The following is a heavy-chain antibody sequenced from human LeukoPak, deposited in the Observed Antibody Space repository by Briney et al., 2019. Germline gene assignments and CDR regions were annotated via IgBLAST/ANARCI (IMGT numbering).Heavy chain of an antibody. J-gene: IGHJ3*02. CDR2: ISSSSGTI. D-gene: IGHD3-10*01. CDR1: GFTLSSYS. V-gene: IGHV3-48*01. CDR3: ARLAGIWFGEPDHDAFDI. Sequence: GGSLRLSCVASGFTLSSYSMNWVRQAPGKGLEWVSYISSSSGTIYYADSVKGRFTISRDNAKNSLYLQMNSLRAEDTAVYYCARLAGIWFGEPDHDAFDIWGQGTMVTVSS.